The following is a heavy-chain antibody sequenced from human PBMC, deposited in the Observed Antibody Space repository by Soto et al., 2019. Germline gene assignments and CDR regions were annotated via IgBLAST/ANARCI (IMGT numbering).Heavy chain of an antibody. CDR3: AMGLAAAGPLDY. CDR1: GFTFSRPA. J-gene: IGHJ4*02. V-gene: IGHV3-23*01. CDR2: ISGSGGTP. Sequence: GGSLRLSCAASGFTFSRPAMSWVRQAPGRGLEWFSTISGSGGTPYYADSVKGRFTISRDNSKNTLYLVLNSLRAEDTAVYYCAMGLAAAGPLDYWGQGTLVTVSS. D-gene: IGHD6-13*01.